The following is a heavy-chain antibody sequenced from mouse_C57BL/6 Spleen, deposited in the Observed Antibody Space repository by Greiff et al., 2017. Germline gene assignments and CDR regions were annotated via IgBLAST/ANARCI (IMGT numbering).Heavy chain of an antibody. V-gene: IGHV1-55*01. D-gene: IGHD2-1*01. CDR3: ARDAVLYGNCGSFDY. CDR2: IYPGSGST. CDR1: GYTFTSYW. J-gene: IGHJ2*01. Sequence: QVQLQQPGAELVKPGASVKMSCKASGYTFTSYWITWVKQRPGQGLEWIGDIYPGSGSTNYNEKFKSKATLTVDTSSSTAYMQLSSLTSEDSAVYYCARDAVLYGNCGSFDYWGQGTTLTVSS.